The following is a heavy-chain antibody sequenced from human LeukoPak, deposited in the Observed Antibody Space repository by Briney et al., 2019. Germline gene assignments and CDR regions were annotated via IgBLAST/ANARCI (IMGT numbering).Heavy chain of an antibody. CDR2: ISSSSSYI. CDR3: ARDTQSLAPFDY. J-gene: IGHJ4*02. V-gene: IGHV3-21*01. Sequence: GGSLRLSCAASGFTFSSYSMNWVRLAPGKGLEWVSSISSSSSYIYYADSVKGRFTISRDNAKNSLYLQMNSLRAEDTAVYYCARDTQSLAPFDYWGQGTLVTVSS. CDR1: GFTFSSYS. D-gene: IGHD6-19*01.